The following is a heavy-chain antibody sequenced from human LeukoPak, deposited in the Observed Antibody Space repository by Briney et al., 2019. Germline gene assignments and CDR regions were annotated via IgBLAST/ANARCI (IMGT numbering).Heavy chain of an antibody. CDR3: ASLSRGSSSWYGKYNWFDP. Sequence: SVKVSCKASGGTFSSYAISWVRQAPGQGLEWMGGIIPIFGTANYAQKFQGRVTITTDESTSTAYMELSGLRSEDTAVYYCASLSRGSSSWYGKYNWFDPWGQGTLVTVSS. V-gene: IGHV1-69*05. J-gene: IGHJ5*02. D-gene: IGHD6-13*01. CDR1: GGTFSSYA. CDR2: IIPIFGTA.